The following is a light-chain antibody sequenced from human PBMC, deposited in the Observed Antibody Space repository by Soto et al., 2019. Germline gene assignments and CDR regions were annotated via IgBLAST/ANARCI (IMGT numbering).Light chain of an antibody. CDR3: SSYAGSLYWV. J-gene: IGLJ2*01. CDR2: DVS. CDR1: NSDVGAYSY. V-gene: IGLV2-8*01. Sequence: QSVLTQPPSASGSPGQSVTISCTGTNSDVGAYSYVSWYQHHPGKAPKLMIFDVSKRPSGVPDRFSGSKSGNTASLTVSGLQAEDEADYYCSSYAGSLYWVFGGGTKLTVL.